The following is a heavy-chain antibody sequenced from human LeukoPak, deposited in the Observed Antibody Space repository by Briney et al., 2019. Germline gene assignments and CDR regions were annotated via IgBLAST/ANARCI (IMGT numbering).Heavy chain of an antibody. CDR3: AKVGLAGSSYYFDN. V-gene: IGHV3-23*01. CDR1: GFTFSSYA. J-gene: IGHJ4*02. Sequence: GGSLRLSCAAPGFTFSSYAMSWVRQAPGKGLEWVSVRSGSGGSTYYADSVKGRFTISRDNSKNTLFLQMNSLRADDTAVYYCAKVGLAGSSYYFDNWGQGTLVTVSS. D-gene: IGHD6-19*01. CDR2: RSGSGGST.